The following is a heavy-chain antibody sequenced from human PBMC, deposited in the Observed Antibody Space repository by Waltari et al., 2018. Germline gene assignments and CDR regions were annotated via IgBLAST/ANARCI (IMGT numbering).Heavy chain of an antibody. CDR1: GCSISSGGHY. J-gene: IGHJ6*03. V-gene: IGHV4-31*03. D-gene: IGHD2-21*01. CDR2: IYYSGST. CDR3: ARVGPNAIDYYYYMDV. Sequence: QVQLQESGPGLVKPSQTLSLTCTVSGCSISSGGHYWRWIRPHPGKGLEWIGYIYYSGSTYYNPSLKSRVTISVDTSKNQFSLKLSSVTAADTAVYYCARVGPNAIDYYYYMDVWGKGTTVTVSS.